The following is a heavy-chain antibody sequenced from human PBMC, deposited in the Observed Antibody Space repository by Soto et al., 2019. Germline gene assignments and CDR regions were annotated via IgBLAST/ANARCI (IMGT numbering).Heavy chain of an antibody. CDR3: ARCHLGYYVDV. J-gene: IGHJ6*02. V-gene: IGHV4-59*01. CDR2: IYYSGST. Sequence: LSLTCTVSGGPISSYYWSWIRQPPGKGLEWIGYIYYSGSTNYNPSLKSRVTISVDTSKNQFSLKLSSVTAADTAVYYCARCHLGYYVDVWGQGTMVTVSS. CDR1: GGPISSYY. D-gene: IGHD2-15*01.